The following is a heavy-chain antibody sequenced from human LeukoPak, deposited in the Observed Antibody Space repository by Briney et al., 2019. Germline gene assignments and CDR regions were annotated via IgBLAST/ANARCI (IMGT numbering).Heavy chain of an antibody. J-gene: IGHJ4*02. Sequence: PGGSLRLSCAASGFTVSSNYMSWVRQAPGKGLEWVSVIYSGGSTYYADSVKGRFTISRDNSKNTLYLQMNSLRAEDTAVYYCARDPICYDSSGYYHGHYFDYWGQGTLVTVSS. V-gene: IGHV3-66*01. D-gene: IGHD3-22*01. CDR3: ARDPICYDSSGYYHGHYFDY. CDR1: GFTVSSNY. CDR2: IYSGGST.